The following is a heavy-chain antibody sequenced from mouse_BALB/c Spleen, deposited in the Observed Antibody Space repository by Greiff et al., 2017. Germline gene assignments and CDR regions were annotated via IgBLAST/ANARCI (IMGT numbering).Heavy chain of an antibody. CDR1: GYTFTDYW. CDR2: IDTSDSYT. V-gene: IGHV1-69*01. Sequence: QVQLQQPGAELVMPGASVKMSCKASGYTFTDYWMHWVKQRPGQGLEWIGAIDTSDSYTSYNQKFKGKATLTVDESSSTAYMQLSSLTSEDSAVYYCASGKVGDWGQGTTLTVAS. D-gene: IGHD1-1*01. J-gene: IGHJ2*01. CDR3: ASGKVGD.